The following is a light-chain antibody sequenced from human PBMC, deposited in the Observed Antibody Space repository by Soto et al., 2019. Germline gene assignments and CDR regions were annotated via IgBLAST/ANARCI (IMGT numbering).Light chain of an antibody. CDR2: AAS. CDR3: QQYGTSPPYT. V-gene: IGKV1-39*01. CDR1: QIISSY. J-gene: IGKJ2*01. Sequence: DIQMTHSPSSLSASVGDRVTITCRASQIISSYLNWYQQKPEKAPKRLIYAASSLQSAVPSRFSGSGSGTDFTLTISSLQPEDFAVYYCQQYGTSPPYTFGQGTRLEIK.